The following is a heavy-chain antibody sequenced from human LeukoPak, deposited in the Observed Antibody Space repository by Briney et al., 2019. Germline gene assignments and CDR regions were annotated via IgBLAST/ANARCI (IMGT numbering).Heavy chain of an antibody. J-gene: IGHJ4*02. CDR2: ISYDGRSK. D-gene: IGHD3-22*01. CDR3: AKAGYEGSSTTTYGDY. Sequence: GRSLTLSCAASGFTFSSFGMHWVRQAPGKGLEWVAIISYDGRSKYYADSVKGRFTISRDNSRNTLYLQMNSLRPEDTAVYYCAKAGYEGSSTTTYGDYWGQGTLVTVSS. CDR1: GFTFSSFG. V-gene: IGHV3-30*18.